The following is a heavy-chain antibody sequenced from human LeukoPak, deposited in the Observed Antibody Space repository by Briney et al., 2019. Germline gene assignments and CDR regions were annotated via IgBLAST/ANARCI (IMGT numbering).Heavy chain of an antibody. Sequence: PGRSLRLSCAASGFTFNDYALHWVRQAPGKGLAWVAVVSYDGSNIYYADSVKGRFTISRDDSKNTLYLQMNSLRADDTALYYCARDPRTYCSSTSCYAFDYWGQGTLVTVSS. D-gene: IGHD2-2*01. CDR3: ARDPRTYCSSTSCYAFDY. V-gene: IGHV3-30*04. CDR1: GFTFNDYA. J-gene: IGHJ4*02. CDR2: VSYDGSNI.